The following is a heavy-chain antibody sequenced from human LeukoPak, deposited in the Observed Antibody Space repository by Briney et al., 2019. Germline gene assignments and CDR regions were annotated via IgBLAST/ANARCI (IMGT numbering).Heavy chain of an antibody. Sequence: SETLSLTCTVSGGSISSYYWSWIRQPPGKGLEWIGYIYYSGSTNYNPSLKSRVAISVDTSKNQFSLKLSSVTAADTAVYYCARHTIRLWFGELFPAHWFDPWGQGTLVTVSS. CDR1: GGSISSYY. CDR2: IYYSGST. J-gene: IGHJ5*02. D-gene: IGHD3-10*01. V-gene: IGHV4-59*08. CDR3: ARHTIRLWFGELFPAHWFDP.